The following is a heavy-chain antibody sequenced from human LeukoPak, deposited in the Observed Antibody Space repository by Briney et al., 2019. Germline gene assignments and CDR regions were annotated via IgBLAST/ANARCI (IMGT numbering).Heavy chain of an antibody. D-gene: IGHD6-13*01. CDR2: ISYDGANK. V-gene: IGHV3-30-3*02. CDR3: AKSFGSSWHNWFDP. J-gene: IGHJ5*02. CDR1: GFTFRTYA. Sequence: GGSLRLSCAASGFTFRTYAMHWVRQAPGKGLEWVAVISYDGANKYHADSVKDRFTISRDSPKNTLYLQMNSLRVEDTAVYYCAKSFGSSWHNWFDPWGQGTLVTVSS.